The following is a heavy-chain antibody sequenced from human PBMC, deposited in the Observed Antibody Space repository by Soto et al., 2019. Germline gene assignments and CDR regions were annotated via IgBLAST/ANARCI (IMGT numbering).Heavy chain of an antibody. Sequence: GASVKVSCKASGYTFTSYYMHWVRQAPGQGLEWMGIINPSGGSTSYAQKFQGRVTMTRDTSTSTVYMELSSLRSEDTAVYYCARDRNDYIWGSYRTNWFDPWGQGTLVTVSS. J-gene: IGHJ5*02. V-gene: IGHV1-46*03. CDR3: ARDRNDYIWGSYRTNWFDP. D-gene: IGHD3-16*02. CDR1: GYTFTSYY. CDR2: INPSGGST.